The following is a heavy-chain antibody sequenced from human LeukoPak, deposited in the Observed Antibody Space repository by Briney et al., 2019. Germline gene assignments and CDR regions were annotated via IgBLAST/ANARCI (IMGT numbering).Heavy chain of an antibody. CDR3: AKGFLKEGFDS. CDR2: TYYRSKWNN. CDR1: GDSVSTNSAA. J-gene: IGHJ4*02. V-gene: IGHV6-1*01. Sequence: SQTLSLTCAISGDSVSTNSAAWNWIRQSSSRGLEWLGRTYYRSKWNNDYAVSVKSRITINPDTSKNQFSLQLNSVTPEDTAVYYCAKGFLKEGFDSWGQGTLVTVSS.